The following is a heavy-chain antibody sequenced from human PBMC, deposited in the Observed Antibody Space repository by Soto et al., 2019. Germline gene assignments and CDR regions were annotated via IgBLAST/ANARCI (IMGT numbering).Heavy chain of an antibody. Sequence: EVQLLESGGGLVQPGGSLRLSCAASGFTFNNYAMTWVRQAPGKGLEWVSAISGGGDTTSYAASVKGRFTVSRDGSKNTLYLQMSSLRAEDTALYYCAKGRGGSGSLTPRVDFWGQRTLVTVSS. J-gene: IGHJ4*02. V-gene: IGHV3-23*01. CDR3: AKGRGGSGSLTPRVDF. CDR1: GFTFNNYA. CDR2: ISGGGDTT. D-gene: IGHD3-10*01.